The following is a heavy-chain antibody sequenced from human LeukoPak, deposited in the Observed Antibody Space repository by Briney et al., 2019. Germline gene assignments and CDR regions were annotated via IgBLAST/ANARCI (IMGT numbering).Heavy chain of an antibody. Sequence: GGSLRLLRGASGFTFRSYLMHWVRQAPGKGLVWVSRIHIDGSNTTYADSVKGRFTISRDNAKNTLYLQMNSLRAEDTAVYYCARYGGYSGWTAFDYWGQGTLVTVSS. CDR2: IHIDGSNT. CDR3: ARYGGYSGWTAFDY. V-gene: IGHV3-74*01. J-gene: IGHJ4*02. CDR1: GFTFRSYL. D-gene: IGHD6-19*01.